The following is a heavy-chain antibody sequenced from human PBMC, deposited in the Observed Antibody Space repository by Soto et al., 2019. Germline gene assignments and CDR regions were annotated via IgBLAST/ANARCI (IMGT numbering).Heavy chain of an antibody. V-gene: IGHV3-23*01. Sequence: EVQLLESGGGLVQPGGSLRLSCAASGLTFNRHAMSWVRQAPGKGLEWVSGISDSGDSTYSADSVKGRFTISRDNSKNTLYLQMNSLRAADTAVYYCATRAFYDPNGYYFYYFDFWGRGTLVTVSS. J-gene: IGHJ4*02. D-gene: IGHD3-22*01. CDR2: ISDSGDST. CDR1: GLTFNRHA. CDR3: ATRAFYDPNGYYFYYFDF.